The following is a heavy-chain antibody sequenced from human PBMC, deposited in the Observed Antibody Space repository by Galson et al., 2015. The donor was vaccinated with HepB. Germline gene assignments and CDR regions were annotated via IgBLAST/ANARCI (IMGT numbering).Heavy chain of an antibody. V-gene: IGHV3-49*03. CDR1: GFTFGDYD. D-gene: IGHD5-12*01. CDR2: IRSKANGGTT. CDR3: SGDRKGGYGPFDC. J-gene: IGHJ4*02. Sequence: SLRLSCAASGFTFGDYDMSWFRQAPGKGLEWVGFIRSKANGGTTQYVASVKGRFTISRDDSNSIAYLQMNSLKMEDTAVYYCSGDRKGGYGPFDCWGQGTLVTVSS.